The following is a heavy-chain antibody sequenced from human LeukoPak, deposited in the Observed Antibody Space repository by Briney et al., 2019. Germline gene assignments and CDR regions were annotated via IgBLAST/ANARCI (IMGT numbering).Heavy chain of an antibody. Sequence: SGTLSLTCAVSGGSVSSSNWWSWVRQPPGKGLEWIGEIFHSGSTNYNPSLKSRVTISVDTSKNQFSLKLSSVTAADTAVYYCARLRGVKPRGGDYWGQGTLVTVSS. V-gene: IGHV4-4*02. D-gene: IGHD3-10*01. CDR2: IFHSGST. CDR3: ARLRGVKPRGGDY. CDR1: GGSVSSSNW. J-gene: IGHJ4*02.